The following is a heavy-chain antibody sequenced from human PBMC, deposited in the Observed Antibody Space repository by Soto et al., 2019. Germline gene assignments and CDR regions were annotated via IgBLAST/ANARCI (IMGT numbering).Heavy chain of an antibody. CDR2: IHNSGTT. J-gene: IGHJ5*02. Sequence: SETLSLTCTVSGGSISSRDYYWSWIRQHPGKGLEWIGYIHNSGTTYYIPPLKSRVTMAVDTSKNQLSLKLTSVTAADTAVYYCARGVTFGGVIAPRFDPWGQGTLVTVSS. V-gene: IGHV4-31*03. D-gene: IGHD3-16*02. CDR3: ARGVTFGGVIAPRFDP. CDR1: GGSISSRDYY.